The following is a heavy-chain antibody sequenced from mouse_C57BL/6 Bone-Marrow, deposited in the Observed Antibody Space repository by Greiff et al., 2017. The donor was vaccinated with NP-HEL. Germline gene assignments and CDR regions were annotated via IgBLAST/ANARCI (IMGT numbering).Heavy chain of an antibody. J-gene: IGHJ4*01. CDR2: TFYSGIT. Sequence: EVQLVESGPSLVRPSQTLSINSDCYWIWIRQFPGNKLEYIGYTFYSGITYYNPSLESRTYITRDTSKNQFSLKLSSVTTEDTATYYCAASPLLFYAMDYWGQGTSVTVSS. CDR1: INSDCY. D-gene: IGHD2-1*01. CDR3: AASPLLFYAMDY. V-gene: IGHV3-3*01.